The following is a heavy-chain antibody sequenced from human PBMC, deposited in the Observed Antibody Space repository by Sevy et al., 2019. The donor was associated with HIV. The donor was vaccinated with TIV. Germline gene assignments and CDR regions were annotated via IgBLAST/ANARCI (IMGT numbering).Heavy chain of an antibody. CDR3: ARVGYSYGYDY. CDR2: IYSGGST. D-gene: IGHD5-18*01. V-gene: IGHV3-53*01. J-gene: IGHJ4*02. CDR1: GFTVSSNY. Sequence: GGSLRLSCAASGFTVSSNYMSWVRQAPGKGPEWVSVIYSGGSTYYADSVKGRFTISRDNSKNTLYLQMNSLRAEDTAVYYCARVGYSYGYDYWGQGTLVTVSS.